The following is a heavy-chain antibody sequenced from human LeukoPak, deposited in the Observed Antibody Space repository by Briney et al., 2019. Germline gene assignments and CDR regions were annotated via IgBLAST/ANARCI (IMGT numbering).Heavy chain of an antibody. CDR1: GFTFKRYA. V-gene: IGHV3-30*04. D-gene: IGHD3-10*01. Sequence: HPGGSLRLSCAASGFTFKRYAMHWVRQAPGMGLEWETIMSYDGNFTYYSDSVKGRFTISRDNSNDTLYLQMNSLRADDTAIYYCARGRSVYGSGSYSDYWGQGTLVTVSS. J-gene: IGHJ4*02. CDR2: MSYDGNFT. CDR3: ARGRSVYGSGSYSDY.